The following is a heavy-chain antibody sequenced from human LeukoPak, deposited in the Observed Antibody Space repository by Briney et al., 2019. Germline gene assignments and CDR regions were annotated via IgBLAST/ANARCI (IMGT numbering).Heavy chain of an antibody. CDR1: GGSISSGSYY. V-gene: IGHV4-61*02. D-gene: IGHD4-11*01. CDR2: IYTSGST. CDR3: ARRVRATTVTTYYYYYYMDV. Sequence: SQTLSLTCTVSGGSISSGSYYWSWIRQPAGKGLEWIGRIYTSGSTNYNPSLKSRVTISVDTSKNQFSLKLSSVTAADTAVYYCARRVRATTVTTYYYYYYMDVWGKGTTVTVSS. J-gene: IGHJ6*03.